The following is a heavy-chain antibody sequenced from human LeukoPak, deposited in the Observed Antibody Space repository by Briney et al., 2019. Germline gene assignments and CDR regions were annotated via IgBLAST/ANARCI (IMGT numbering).Heavy chain of an antibody. CDR3: ASGVYYDSSGYSFEY. CDR1: GGTFSSYG. Sequence: ASVKVSCKASGGTFSSYGISWVRQAPGQGLEWMGGIIPIFGTANYAQKFQCRVTITADESTSTAYMELSSLRSEDTAVYYCASGVYYDSSGYSFEYWGQGTLVTVSS. V-gene: IGHV1-69*13. J-gene: IGHJ4*02. CDR2: IIPIFGTA. D-gene: IGHD3-22*01.